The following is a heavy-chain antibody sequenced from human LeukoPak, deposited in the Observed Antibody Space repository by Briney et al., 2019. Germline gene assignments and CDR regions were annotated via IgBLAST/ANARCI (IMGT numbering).Heavy chain of an antibody. J-gene: IGHJ5*02. Sequence: AGSLTLSCAASAFTFDDYGMSWVRQAPGKGLEWVSGINWNGGSTGYADSVKGRFTISRDNAKNSLYLQMNSLRAEDTALYHCARGTYYYGSGSQTANWFDPWGQGTLVTVSS. CDR1: AFTFDDYG. D-gene: IGHD3-10*01. V-gene: IGHV3-20*01. CDR3: ARGTYYYGSGSQTANWFDP. CDR2: INWNGGST.